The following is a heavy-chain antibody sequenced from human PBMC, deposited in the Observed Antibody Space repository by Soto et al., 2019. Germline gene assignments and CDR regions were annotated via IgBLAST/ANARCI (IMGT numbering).Heavy chain of an antibody. V-gene: IGHV1-69*05. CDR3: ARAWVVWFGEYENWHGTDV. CDR2: IIPIFGTA. CDR1: GGTFSSYA. Sequence: QVQLVQSGAEVKKPGSSVKVSCKASGGTFSSYAISWVRQAPGQGLEWMVGIIPIFGTANYAQKFQGRATITSYESTSPSYIEMTSQRPVDTAVNTCARAWVVWFGEYENWHGTDVWGQGTTVTVSS. J-gene: IGHJ6*02. D-gene: IGHD3-10*01.